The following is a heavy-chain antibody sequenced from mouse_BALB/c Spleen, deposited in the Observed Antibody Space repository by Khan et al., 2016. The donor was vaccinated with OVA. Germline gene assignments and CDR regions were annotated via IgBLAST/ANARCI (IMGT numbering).Heavy chain of an antibody. CDR3: ARGGSSGPAWFAY. J-gene: IGHJ3*01. V-gene: IGHV3-6*02. CDR1: GYSITSGYF. Sequence: EVQLVESGPGLVKPSQSLSLTCSVTGYSITSGYFWNWIRQFPGNKLEWMGYIRYDGDSNYNPSLKNRISIPRDTSKNHFFLKLNSVTPEDTATYYCARGGSSGPAWFAYWGQGTLVTVSA. CDR2: IRYDGDS. D-gene: IGHD3-1*01.